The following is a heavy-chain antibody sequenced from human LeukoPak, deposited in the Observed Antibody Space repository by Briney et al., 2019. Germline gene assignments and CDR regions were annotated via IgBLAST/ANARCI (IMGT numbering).Heavy chain of an antibody. Sequence: GGSLRLSCVASGVTLSNYAMSWARQAPGKGLEWVSGISSSGSGGNTYYADSVKGRFTISRDSSRNTLFLHMNTLRAEDTAIYYCAKERTVGASYWYFDLWGRGTLVTVSS. J-gene: IGHJ2*01. CDR3: AKERTVGASYWYFDL. D-gene: IGHD1-26*01. CDR1: GVTLSNYA. CDR2: ISSSGSGGNT. V-gene: IGHV3-23*01.